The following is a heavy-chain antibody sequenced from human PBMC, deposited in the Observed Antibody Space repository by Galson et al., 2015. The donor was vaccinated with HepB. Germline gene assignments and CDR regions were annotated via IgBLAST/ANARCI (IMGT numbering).Heavy chain of an antibody. CDR3: AGSGLVGATRKGSRVLY. Sequence: SVKVSCKASGYTFTGYYMHWVRQAPGQGLEWMGWINPNSGGTNYAQKFQGRVTMTRDTSISTAYMELSRLRSDDTAVYYCAGSGLVGATRKGSRVLYWGQGTLVTVSS. J-gene: IGHJ4*02. V-gene: IGHV1-2*02. CDR2: INPNSGGT. CDR1: GYTFTGYY. D-gene: IGHD1-26*01.